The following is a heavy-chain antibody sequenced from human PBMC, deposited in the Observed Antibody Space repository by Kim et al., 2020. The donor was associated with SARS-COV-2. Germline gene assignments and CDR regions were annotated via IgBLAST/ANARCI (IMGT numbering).Heavy chain of an antibody. V-gene: IGHV3-43*02. Sequence: GGSLRLSCAASGFTFDDYAMHWVRQAPGKGLEWVSLISGDGGSTYYADSVKGRFTISRDNSKNSLYLQMNSLRTEDTALYYCAKDRPPSDDFWSGYFYYYYGMDVWGQGTTVTVSS. J-gene: IGHJ6*02. CDR3: AKDRPPSDDFWSGYFYYYYGMDV. CDR1: GFTFDDYA. D-gene: IGHD3-3*01. CDR2: ISGDGGST.